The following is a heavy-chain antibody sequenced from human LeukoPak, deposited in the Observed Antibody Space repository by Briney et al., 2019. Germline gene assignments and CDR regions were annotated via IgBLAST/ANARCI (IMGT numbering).Heavy chain of an antibody. CDR1: GGSISSYY. V-gene: IGHV4-59*01. CDR3: ARGAAGYSYG. CDR2: IYYSGST. J-gene: IGHJ4*02. D-gene: IGHD5-18*01. Sequence: KPSETLSLTCTVSGGSISSYYWSWIRQPPGKGLEWIGYIYYSGSTNYNPSLKSRVTISVDTSKNQFSLRLSSVTAADTAVYYCARGAAGYSYGWGQGTLVTVSS.